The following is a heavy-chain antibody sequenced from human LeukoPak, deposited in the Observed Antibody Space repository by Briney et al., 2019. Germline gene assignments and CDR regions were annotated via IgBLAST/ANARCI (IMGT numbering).Heavy chain of an antibody. V-gene: IGHV3-30-3*01. CDR2: ISYDGSNK. CDR3: ARDGVAGTYPEAFDY. J-gene: IGHJ4*02. D-gene: IGHD6-19*01. CDR1: GFTFSSYA. Sequence: PGGSLRLSCAASGFTFSSYAMHWVRQAPGKGLEWVAVISYDGSNKYYADSVKGRFTISRDNSKNTLYLQMNSLRAEGTAVYYCARDGVAGTYPEAFDYWGQGTLVTVSS.